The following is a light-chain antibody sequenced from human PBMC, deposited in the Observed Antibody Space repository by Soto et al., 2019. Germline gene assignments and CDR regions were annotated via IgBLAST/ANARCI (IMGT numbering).Light chain of an antibody. CDR3: QQYFSTPLT. V-gene: IGKV4-1*01. CDR1: QSVLSSSNNENY. CDR2: WAS. J-gene: IGKJ1*01. Sequence: IVMTQSPDSLAMSLGERATINCKSSQSVLSSSNNENYLAWYQQKPGQPPKLLIYWASTRESGVPDRFSGGGSETDFTFTISSLQAEDVAVYYCQQYFSTPLTFGQGTKVEIK.